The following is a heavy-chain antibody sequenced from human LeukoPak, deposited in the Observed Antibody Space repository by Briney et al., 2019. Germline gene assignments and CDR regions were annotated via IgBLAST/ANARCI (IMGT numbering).Heavy chain of an antibody. Sequence: GGSLRLSCAASGLMFSHYGMHWVRQAPGKGLEWVAVIWSDGSNRFYGGSVKGRFTISRDNSQNTVFLQMNSLRAEDTAMYYCVRDAQRGFDYSNSLKYWGHGTLVTVSS. CDR1: GLMFSHYG. J-gene: IGHJ4*01. CDR3: VRDAQRGFDYSNSLKY. D-gene: IGHD4-11*01. V-gene: IGHV3-33*01. CDR2: IWSDGSNR.